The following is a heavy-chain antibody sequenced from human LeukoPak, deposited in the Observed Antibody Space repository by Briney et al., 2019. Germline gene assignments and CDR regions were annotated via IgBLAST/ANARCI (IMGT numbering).Heavy chain of an antibody. D-gene: IGHD3/OR15-3a*01. Sequence: PSETLSLTCTISAYSISSGYYWGWIRQPPGKGLEWIGSLSHSGSTYYNPSLKSQVSISIDTSKNQFSLRLTSVTAADTAVYYCARQTGSGLFILPGGQGTLVTVSS. J-gene: IGHJ4*02. CDR3: ARQTGSGLFILP. CDR1: AYSISSGYY. CDR2: LSHSGST. V-gene: IGHV4-38-2*02.